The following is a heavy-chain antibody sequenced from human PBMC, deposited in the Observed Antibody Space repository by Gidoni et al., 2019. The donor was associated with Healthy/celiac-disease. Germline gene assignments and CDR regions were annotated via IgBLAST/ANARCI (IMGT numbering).Heavy chain of an antibody. J-gene: IGHJ4*02. Sequence: QLQLQESGPGLVKPSETLSLTCTVSGGSISSSSYYWGWIRQPPGKGLEWIGSIYYSGSTYYNPSLKSRVTISVDTSKNQFSLKLSSVTAADTAVYYCARPREELRPHFDYWGQGTLVTVSS. CDR3: ARPREELRPHFDY. D-gene: IGHD1-26*01. CDR2: IYYSGST. V-gene: IGHV4-39*01. CDR1: GGSISSSSYY.